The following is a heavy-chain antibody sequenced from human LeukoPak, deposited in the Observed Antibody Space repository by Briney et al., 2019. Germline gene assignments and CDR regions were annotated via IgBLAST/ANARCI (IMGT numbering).Heavy chain of an antibody. CDR2: INPNSGNT. D-gene: IGHD3/OR15-3a*01. CDR3: ARALSWTTDSYYYMDV. CDR1: GYTFTSYD. J-gene: IGHJ6*03. V-gene: IGHV1-8*01. Sequence: GASVKVSCKASGYTFTSYDINWVRQATGQGLERMGWINPNSGNTGYAQKFQGRVTMTKNNSITTAYMELSSLRSEDTAVYYCARALSWTTDSYYYMDVWGKGTTVTVSS.